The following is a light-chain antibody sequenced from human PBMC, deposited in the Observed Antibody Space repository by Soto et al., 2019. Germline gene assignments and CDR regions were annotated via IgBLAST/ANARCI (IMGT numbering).Light chain of an antibody. V-gene: IGLV4-69*01. Sequence: QAVVTQSPSAYASLGASVKLTCTLSSGHSIYSIAWHQQQPEKGPRYLMKLNSDGSHSKGDGVPDRFSGSSSGAERYLTISSLQSEDEADYYCQTWGTGIQVFGGGTKLTVL. CDR2: LNSDGSH. CDR3: QTWGTGIQV. J-gene: IGLJ3*02. CDR1: SGHSIYS.